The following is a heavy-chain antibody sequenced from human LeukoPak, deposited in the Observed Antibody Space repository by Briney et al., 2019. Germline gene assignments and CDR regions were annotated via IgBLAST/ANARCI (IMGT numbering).Heavy chain of an antibody. V-gene: IGHV4-39*01. CDR1: GGSISSSSYY. CDR2: IYYSGST. J-gene: IGHJ4*02. CDR3: MSGSYYVFDY. D-gene: IGHD1-26*01. Sequence: PSGTLSLTCTVSGGSISSSSYYWGWIRQPPGKGLEWIGSIYYSGSTHYNPSLKSRVTISVDTSKNQFSLKLSSVTAADTAVYYCMSGSYYVFDYWGQGTLVTVSS.